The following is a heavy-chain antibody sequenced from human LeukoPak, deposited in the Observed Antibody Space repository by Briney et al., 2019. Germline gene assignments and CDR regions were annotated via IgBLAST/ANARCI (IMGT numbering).Heavy chain of an antibody. J-gene: IGHJ6*02. D-gene: IGHD4-4*01. V-gene: IGHV4-59*08. CDR1: GGSISSYY. CDR2: IYYSGST. Sequence: PSETLSLTCTVSGGSISSYYWSWIRQPPGKGLEWIGYIYYSGSTNYNPSLKSRVTISVDTSKNQFSLKLSSVTAADTAVYYCARHGGGTTVTTGRSLFFYYYYYGMDVWGQGTTVTVSS. CDR3: ARHGGGTTVTTGRSLFFYYYYYGMDV.